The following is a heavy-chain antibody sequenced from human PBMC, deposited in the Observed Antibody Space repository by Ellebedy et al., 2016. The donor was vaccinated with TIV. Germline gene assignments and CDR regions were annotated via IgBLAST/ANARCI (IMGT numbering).Heavy chain of an antibody. CDR3: AALRGNCNGGTCY. J-gene: IGHJ4*02. V-gene: IGHV4-4*02. CDR2: IDPSGST. D-gene: IGHD2-15*01. Sequence: MPSETLSLTCAVSGGSISSSNWWSCVRQPPGKGLEWIGEIDPSGSTNYNPSLKSRVTISVDKSKNQFSLKLNSVTAADTAMYYWAALRGNCNGGTCYWGQGTLVTVSS. CDR1: GGSISSSNW.